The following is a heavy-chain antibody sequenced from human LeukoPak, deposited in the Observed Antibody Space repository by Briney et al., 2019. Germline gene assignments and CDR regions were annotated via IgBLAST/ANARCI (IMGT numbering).Heavy chain of an antibody. CDR2: INPDSGST. D-gene: IGHD5-12*01. Sequence: ASVKVSCKGSGYTFTDYYIHWVRQAPGQGLEWMGWINPDSGSTNYVRNFQGRVTMTRDPSINTAYMELNTLRSDDTALYFCARDHRHTSDYQDFDYWGQGTLVSLSS. J-gene: IGHJ4*02. V-gene: IGHV1-2*02. CDR1: GYTFTDYY. CDR3: ARDHRHTSDYQDFDY.